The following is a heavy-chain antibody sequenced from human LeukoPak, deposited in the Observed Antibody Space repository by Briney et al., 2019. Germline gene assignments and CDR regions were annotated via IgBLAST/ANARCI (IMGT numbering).Heavy chain of an antibody. Sequence: PSGTLSLTCTVSGGSISSYYWSWIRQPPGKGLEWIGYIYDSGNTNYNPSLKSRVTISVDRSKNQFSLKLSSVTAADTAVYYCARDDVAAAGLDAFDIWGQGTMVTVSS. J-gene: IGHJ3*02. CDR2: IYDSGNT. CDR3: ARDDVAAAGLDAFDI. D-gene: IGHD6-13*01. CDR1: GGSISSYY. V-gene: IGHV4-59*12.